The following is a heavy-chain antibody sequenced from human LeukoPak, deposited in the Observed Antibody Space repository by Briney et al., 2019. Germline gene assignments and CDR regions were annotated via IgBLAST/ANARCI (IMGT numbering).Heavy chain of an antibody. CDR1: GFTFSNAW. Sequence: GGSLRLSCAASGFTFSNAWMSWVRQAPGKGLEWVGRIKSKTDGGTTDYAAPVKGRFTISRDDSKNTLYLQMNSLKTEDTAVYYCTTDSGSSGWYEAPYFDYWGQGTLVTVSS. CDR3: TTDSGSSGWYEAPYFDY. CDR2: IKSKTDGGTT. V-gene: IGHV3-15*01. D-gene: IGHD6-19*01. J-gene: IGHJ4*02.